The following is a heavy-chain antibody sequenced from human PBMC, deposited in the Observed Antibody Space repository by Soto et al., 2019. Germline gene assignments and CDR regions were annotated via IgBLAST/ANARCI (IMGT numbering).Heavy chain of an antibody. D-gene: IGHD1-26*01. J-gene: IGHJ4*02. Sequence: GGSLRLSCAASGFTFSSYAMHWVRQAPGKGLEWVAVISYDGSNKYYADSVKGRFTISRDNSKNTLYLQMNSLRAEDTAVYYCARDRELHYHFFDYWGQGTLVTVSS. CDR2: ISYDGSNK. V-gene: IGHV3-30-3*01. CDR1: GFTFSSYA. CDR3: ARDRELHYHFFDY.